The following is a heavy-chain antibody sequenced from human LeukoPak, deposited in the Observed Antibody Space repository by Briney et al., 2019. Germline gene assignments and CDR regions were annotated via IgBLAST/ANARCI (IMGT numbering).Heavy chain of an antibody. J-gene: IGHJ3*02. Sequence: SETLSLTCAVYGGSFSGYYWSWIRQPPGKGLEWIGEINHSGSTNYNPSLKSRVTISVDTSKNQFSLKLSSVTAADTAVYYCARTLYYYDSSGYYPPDAFDIWGQGTMATVSS. CDR1: GGSFSGYY. CDR3: ARTLYYYDSSGYYPPDAFDI. CDR2: INHSGST. V-gene: IGHV4-34*01. D-gene: IGHD3-22*01.